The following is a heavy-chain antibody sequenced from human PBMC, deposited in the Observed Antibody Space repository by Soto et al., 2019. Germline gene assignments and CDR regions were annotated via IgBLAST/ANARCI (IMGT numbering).Heavy chain of an antibody. CDR1: GFNFSDYY. CDR2: ISSSSSYT. CDR3: ARDLQGDFWSGPMDV. J-gene: IGHJ6*02. D-gene: IGHD3-3*01. Sequence: GSLRLSCEASGFNFSDYYMSWIRQAPGKGLEWVSYISSSSSYTNYADSVKGRFTISRDNAKNSLYLQMNSLRAEDTAVYYCARDLQGDFWSGPMDVWGQGTTVTVSS. V-gene: IGHV3-11*06.